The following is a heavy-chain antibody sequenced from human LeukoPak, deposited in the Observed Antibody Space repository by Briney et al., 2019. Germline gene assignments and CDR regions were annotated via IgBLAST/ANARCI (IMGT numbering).Heavy chain of an antibody. D-gene: IGHD6-13*01. CDR1: GFTFSSYD. CDR2: IGTAGDT. CDR3: AREYSSSWPHYYYYGMDV. V-gene: IGHV3-13*01. J-gene: IGHJ6*02. Sequence: AGGSLRLSCAASGFTFSSYDMHWVRHATGKGLEWVSAIGTAGDTYYPGSVKGRFTISRENAKNSLYLQMNSLRAGDTAVYYCAREYSSSWPHYYYYGMDVWGQGTTVTVSS.